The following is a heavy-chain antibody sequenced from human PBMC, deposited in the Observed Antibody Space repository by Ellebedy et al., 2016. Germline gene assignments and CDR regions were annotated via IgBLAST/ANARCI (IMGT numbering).Heavy chain of an antibody. V-gene: IGHV3-72*01. CDR2: SRNKANSYTT. Sequence: GESLKISCAASGFTFSDHYMDWVRQAPGKGLEWVGRSRNKANSYTTEYAASVKGRFTISRDDSKNSLYLQMNSLKTEDTAVYYCARVIPTYYYDSSGYPEDYWGQGTLVTVSS. CDR1: GFTFSDHY. D-gene: IGHD3-22*01. CDR3: ARVIPTYYYDSSGYPEDY. J-gene: IGHJ4*02.